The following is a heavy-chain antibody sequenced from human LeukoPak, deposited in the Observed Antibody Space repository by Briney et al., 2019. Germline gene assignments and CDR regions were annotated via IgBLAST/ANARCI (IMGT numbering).Heavy chain of an antibody. D-gene: IGHD6-13*01. CDR2: ISYDGTNK. Sequence: GGSLRLSCAASGFTFSSSAMHWVRQAPGKGLEWVAVISYDGTNKYYADSVKGRFTISRDNSKNTLYLQMNSLRAEDTAVYYCAGALAGTDTWGYFDDWGQRTLVTVSS. V-gene: IGHV3-30-3*01. J-gene: IGHJ4*02. CDR3: AGALAGTDTWGYFDD. CDR1: GFTFSSSA.